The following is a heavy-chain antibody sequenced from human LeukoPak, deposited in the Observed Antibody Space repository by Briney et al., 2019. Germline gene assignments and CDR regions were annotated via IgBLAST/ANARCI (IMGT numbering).Heavy chain of an antibody. Sequence: QSGGSLRLSCAASGFTFSSYGMHWVRQAPGKGLEWVAVILYDGSNKYYADSVKGRFTISRDNSKNTLYLQMNSLRAEDTAVYYCAKAVSYGYDAFDIWGQGTMVTVSS. CDR3: AKAVSYGYDAFDI. D-gene: IGHD5-18*01. V-gene: IGHV3-33*06. CDR1: GFTFSSYG. J-gene: IGHJ3*02. CDR2: ILYDGSNK.